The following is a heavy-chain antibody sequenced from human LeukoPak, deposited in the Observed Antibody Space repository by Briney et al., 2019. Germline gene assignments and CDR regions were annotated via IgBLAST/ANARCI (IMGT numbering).Heavy chain of an antibody. CDR1: GYSFTSYW. CDR3: ARRDDYGDYGYWFDP. J-gene: IGHJ5*02. D-gene: IGHD4-17*01. CDR2: IYPGDSDT. Sequence: GESLKISCKGSGYSFTSYWVGWVRQMPGKGLEWMGIIYPGDSDTRYSPSFQGQVTISADKSISTAYLQWSSLKASDTAMYYCARRDDYGDYGYWFDPWGQGTLVTVSS. V-gene: IGHV5-51*01.